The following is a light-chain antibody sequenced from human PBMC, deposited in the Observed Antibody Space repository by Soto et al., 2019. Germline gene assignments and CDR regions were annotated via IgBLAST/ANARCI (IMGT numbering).Light chain of an antibody. V-gene: IGKV1-5*01. J-gene: IGKJ1*01. CDR1: QSVSIW. CDR3: QQYNTWPWT. CDR2: DAS. Sequence: DIQMTQSPSTLSASVRDRVTITCRASQSVSIWLAWYRQKPGKAPEVLVWDASSLQRGVPSRFSGSGSGTEFTLSISSLQSDDFAVYYCQQYNTWPWTFGQGTKVDIK.